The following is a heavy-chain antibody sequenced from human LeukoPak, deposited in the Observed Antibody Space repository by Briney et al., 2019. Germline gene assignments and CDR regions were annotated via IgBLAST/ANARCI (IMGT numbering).Heavy chain of an antibody. J-gene: IGHJ4*02. D-gene: IGHD6-19*01. V-gene: IGHV3-53*01. Sequence: PGGSLRLSCAASGFTFSDHYMDWVRQAPGKGLEWVSVIYSGGSTYYADSVKGRFTISRDNSKNTLYLQMNSLRAEDTAVYYCARGHGAVAGTGYFDYWGQGTLVTVSS. CDR1: GFTFSDHY. CDR3: ARGHGAVAGTGYFDY. CDR2: IYSGGST.